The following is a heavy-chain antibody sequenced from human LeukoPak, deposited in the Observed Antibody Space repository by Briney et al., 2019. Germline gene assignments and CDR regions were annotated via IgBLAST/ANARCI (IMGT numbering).Heavy chain of an antibody. V-gene: IGHV3-30*18. CDR3: AKDRREWLLGWFDP. CDR1: GFTFSSYG. Sequence: GGSLRLSCAASGFTFSSYGMHWVRQAPGKGLEWVAVISYDGSNKYYADSVKGRFTISRDNSKNTLYLQMNSLRAEDTAVCYCAKDRREWLLGWFDPWGQGTLVTVSS. J-gene: IGHJ5*02. D-gene: IGHD3-3*01. CDR2: ISYDGSNK.